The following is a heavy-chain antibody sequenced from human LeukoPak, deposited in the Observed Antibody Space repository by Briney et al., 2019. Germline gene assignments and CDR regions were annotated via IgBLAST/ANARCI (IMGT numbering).Heavy chain of an antibody. Sequence: PGGSLRLSCAASGFTFDDYAMHWVRQAPGKGLEWVSGISWNSGSIDYADSVKGRFTISRDNAKNSLYLQMNSLRAEDTALYYCAKDKREYYDSSGYYYGPFDYWGQGTLVTVSS. CDR1: GFTFDDYA. CDR3: AKDKREYYDSSGYYYGPFDY. CDR2: ISWNSGSI. V-gene: IGHV3-9*01. D-gene: IGHD3-22*01. J-gene: IGHJ4*02.